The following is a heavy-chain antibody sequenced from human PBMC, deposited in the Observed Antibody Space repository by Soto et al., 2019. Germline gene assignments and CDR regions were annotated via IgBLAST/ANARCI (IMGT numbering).Heavy chain of an antibody. CDR1: GFAFGGYE. Sequence: EVQLVESGGGLVQPGGSLTLSCRASGFAFGGYEMNWVRQAPGKGLEWISYISSNGKTTHYGDSVKGRFTISRDNAKDVLYLQMSSLRVEDTALHYCARDSGIAMMGSFDFWGQGTLVTVSS. D-gene: IGHD2-21*01. CDR3: ARDSGIAMMGSFDF. V-gene: IGHV3-48*03. J-gene: IGHJ4*02. CDR2: ISSNGKTT.